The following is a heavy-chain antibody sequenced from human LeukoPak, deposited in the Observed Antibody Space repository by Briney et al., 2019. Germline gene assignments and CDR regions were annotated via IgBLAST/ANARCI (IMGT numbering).Heavy chain of an antibody. CDR2: INPSGGST. Sequence: ASVKVSCKASGYTFTSYYMHWVRQAPGQGLEWMGIINPSGGSTSYAQKFQGRVTMTRDTSTSTVYMELSSLRSEDTAVYYCASWGTPSREFTYAFDIWGQGTMVTVSS. CDR3: ASWGTPSREFTYAFDI. D-gene: IGHD3-16*01. V-gene: IGHV1-46*01. J-gene: IGHJ3*02. CDR1: GYTFTSYY.